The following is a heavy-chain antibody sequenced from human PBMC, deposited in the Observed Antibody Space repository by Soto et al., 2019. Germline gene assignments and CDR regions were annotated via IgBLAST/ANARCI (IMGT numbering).Heavy chain of an antibody. D-gene: IGHD2-8*01. V-gene: IGHV3-15*01. CDR1: GFTFSNAW. Sequence: EVQLVESGGGLVKPGGSLRLSCAASGFTFSNAWMSWVRQAPGKGLEWGGRIKSKTDGGTTDYAAPVKGRFTISRDDSKNTLYLQMNSLKTEDTAVYYCTTAVLDYYYYYGMDVWGQGTTVTVSS. CDR2: IKSKTDGGTT. CDR3: TTAVLDYYYYYGMDV. J-gene: IGHJ6*02.